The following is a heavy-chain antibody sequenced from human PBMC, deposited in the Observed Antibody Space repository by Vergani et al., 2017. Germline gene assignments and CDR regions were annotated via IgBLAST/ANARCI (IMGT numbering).Heavy chain of an antibody. D-gene: IGHD3-22*01. J-gene: IGHJ4*02. Sequence: DVQLLESGGNLVQPGGSLRLSCAASGFTFTNFAMTWVRQAPGEGLEWVSGISGSGGFTYYADSVKGRFTISRDNSKNTMFLQMNNLRAEDTAVYYCAKDNVPGYYDSSGYCDYWGQGTLVTVSS. CDR2: ISGSGGFT. CDR1: GFTFTNFA. V-gene: IGHV3-23*01. CDR3: AKDNVPGYYDSSGYCDY.